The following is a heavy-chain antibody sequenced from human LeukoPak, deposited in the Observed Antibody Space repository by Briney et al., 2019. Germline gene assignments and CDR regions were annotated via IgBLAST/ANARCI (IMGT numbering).Heavy chain of an antibody. J-gene: IGHJ4*02. CDR2: IYYSGST. D-gene: IGHD3-10*01. CDR3: ATVGGRGPDY. CDR1: GGSISSYY. Sequence: SETPSLTCTVSGGSISSYYWSWIRQPPGKGLEWIGYIYYSGSTNYNPSLKSRVTISVDASKNQFSLKVRSVTAADTAVYYCATVGGRGPDYWGQGTLVTVSS. V-gene: IGHV4-59*01.